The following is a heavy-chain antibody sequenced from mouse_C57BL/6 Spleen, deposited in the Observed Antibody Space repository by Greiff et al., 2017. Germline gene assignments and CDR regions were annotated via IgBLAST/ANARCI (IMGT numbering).Heavy chain of an antibody. CDR3: AREEYDWFAY. Sequence: QVQLQESGPELVKPGASVTLSCKASGYTFTSYEINWVKQRPGQGLEWIGWIYPRAGSTKYNEKFKGKATLTVDKSSSTAYMQLHRLTSEDSAVYFCAREEYDWFAYWGQGTLVTVSA. V-gene: IGHV1-85*01. CDR2: IYPRAGST. J-gene: IGHJ3*01. CDR1: GYTFTSYE. D-gene: IGHD2-10*02.